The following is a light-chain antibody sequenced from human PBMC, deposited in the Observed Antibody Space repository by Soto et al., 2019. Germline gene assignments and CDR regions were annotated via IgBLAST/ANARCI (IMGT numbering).Light chain of an antibody. CDR2: DVS. CDR3: SSYTSSSTYV. CDR1: SSDVGGYNY. J-gene: IGLJ1*01. Sequence: QSALTQPASVSGSPGQSITVSCTGASSDVGGYNYVSWYQQHPGKAPRLMIYDVSNRPSGVPNRFSGSKSGNTASLTISGLQSEDAADYYCSSYTSSSTYVFGTGTKVTVL. V-gene: IGLV2-14*01.